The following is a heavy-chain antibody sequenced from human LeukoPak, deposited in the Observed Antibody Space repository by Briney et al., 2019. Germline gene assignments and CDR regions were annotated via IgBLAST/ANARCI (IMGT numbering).Heavy chain of an antibody. CDR1: RFTFNSYD. D-gene: IGHD2-21*01. CDR2: LWYDGSNK. V-gene: IGHV3-33*01. J-gene: IGHJ6*02. Sequence: GGSLRLYCAASRFTFNSYDMHWVRQAPGKGLEWVAVLWYDGSNKHYADSVKRGFTISRDNSKNTLSLQMNSLSPEDTAVYYCARDDSVDYYSRMDLWGQGTTVTVSS. CDR3: ARDDSVDYYSRMDL.